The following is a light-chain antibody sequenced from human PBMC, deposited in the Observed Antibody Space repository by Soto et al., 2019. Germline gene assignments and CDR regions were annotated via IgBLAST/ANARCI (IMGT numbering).Light chain of an antibody. CDR1: QGISNY. CDR3: QKYDSGSRT. CDR2: GAS. V-gene: IGKV1-27*01. J-gene: IGKJ1*01. Sequence: DIQMTQSPSSLSASVGDTVTITCRASQGISNYLAWYQQKPGKVPNVLIYGASTLQSRVTTRFRGRGSGTHFTLTITGLQPEDVGTYYCQKYDSGSRTFGQGTKVEVK.